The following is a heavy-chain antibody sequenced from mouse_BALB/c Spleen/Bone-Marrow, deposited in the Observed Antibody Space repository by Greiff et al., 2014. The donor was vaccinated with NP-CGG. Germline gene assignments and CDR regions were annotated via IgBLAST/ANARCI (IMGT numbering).Heavy chain of an antibody. CDR2: INPSSGYT. D-gene: IGHD2-1*01. CDR3: ARSNGNYVLAY. Sequence: QVQLQQSGAELARPGASVKMSCKASGYTFTSYTMHWVKQRPGQGLEWIGYINPSSGYTNYNQKFKDKATLAADKSSSTAYMQLSSLTSEDSAVYYCARSNGNYVLAYWGQGTLVTVSA. V-gene: IGHV1-4*01. J-gene: IGHJ3*01. CDR1: GYTFTSYT.